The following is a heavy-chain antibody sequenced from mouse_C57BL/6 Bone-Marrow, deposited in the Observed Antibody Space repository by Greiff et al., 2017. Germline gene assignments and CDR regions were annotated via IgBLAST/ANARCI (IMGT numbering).Heavy chain of an antibody. CDR3: IGYRAWFAY. V-gene: IGHV5-4*03. CDR1: GFTFSSYA. CDR2: ISDGGSYT. J-gene: IGHJ3*01. Sequence: DVMLVESGGGLVKPGGSLYLPCAASGFTFSSYAMSWVRQTPEKRLEWVATISDGGSYTYYPDIVKGRFTISRDNAKNNLYLQKSHRKSEDTAMYYCIGYRAWFAYWGQGTLVTVSA. D-gene: IGHD2-2*01.